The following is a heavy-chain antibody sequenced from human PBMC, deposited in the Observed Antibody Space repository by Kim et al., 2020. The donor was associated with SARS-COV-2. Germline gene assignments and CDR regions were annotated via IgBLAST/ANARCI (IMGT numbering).Heavy chain of an antibody. CDR2: IGTAGDT. V-gene: IGHV3-13*01. D-gene: IGHD6-13*01. CDR1: GFTFSSYD. CDR3: ARGLRYSSSWFGGDGMEV. J-gene: IGHJ6*02. Sequence: GGSLRLSCAASGFTFSSYDMHWVRQATGKGLEWVSAIGTAGDTYYPGSVKGRFTISRENAKNSLYLQMNSLRAGDTAVYYCARGLRYSSSWFGGDGMEVWGQGTTVTVSS.